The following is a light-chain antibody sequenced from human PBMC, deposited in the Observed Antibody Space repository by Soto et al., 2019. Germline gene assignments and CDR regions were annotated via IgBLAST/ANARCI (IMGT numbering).Light chain of an antibody. Sequence: QLVLTQSPSASASLGASVKLTCTLSSGHSSDAIAWHQQQPEKGPRFLMNLNSDGSHTKGDGIPDRFSGSSSGAERYLTISSLQSEDEADYYCQTWGTGIVIFGGRTKLTVL. CDR2: LNSDGSH. V-gene: IGLV4-69*01. J-gene: IGLJ2*01. CDR1: SGHSSDA. CDR3: QTWGTGIVI.